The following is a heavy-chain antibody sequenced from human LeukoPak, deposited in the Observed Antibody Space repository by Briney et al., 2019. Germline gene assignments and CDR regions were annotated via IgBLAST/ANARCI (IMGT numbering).Heavy chain of an antibody. D-gene: IGHD3-22*01. J-gene: IGHJ4*02. CDR2: INHSGST. CDR3: AGIPPNYYDSSGYYPTADY. V-gene: IGHV4-4*02. CDR1: GGSIRSSNW. Sequence: SETLSLTCAVSGGSIRSSNWWSWVRQPPGKGLEWIGEINHSGSTNYNPSLKSRVTISVDTSKNQFSLKLSSVTAADTAVYYCAGIPPNYYDSSGYYPTADYWGQGTLVTVSS.